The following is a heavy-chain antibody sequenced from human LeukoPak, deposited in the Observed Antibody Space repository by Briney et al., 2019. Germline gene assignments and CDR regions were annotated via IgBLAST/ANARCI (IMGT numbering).Heavy chain of an antibody. Sequence: ASVKVSCKASGGTFSSYAISWVRQAPGQGLEWMGGIIPIFGTANYAQKFQGRVTITADESTSTAYMELSSLRSEDTAVYYCATAGITGTPGAFDIWGQGTMVTVSS. J-gene: IGHJ3*02. CDR2: IIPIFGTA. V-gene: IGHV1-69*01. D-gene: IGHD1-20*01. CDR3: ATAGITGTPGAFDI. CDR1: GGTFSSYA.